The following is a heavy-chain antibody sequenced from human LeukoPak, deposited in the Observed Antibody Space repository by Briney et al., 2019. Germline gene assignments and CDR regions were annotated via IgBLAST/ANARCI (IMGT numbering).Heavy chain of an antibody. V-gene: IGHV3-48*01. J-gene: IGHJ3*02. CDR2: ISSSSSTI. Sequence: GGSLRLSCAASGFTFSSYNMNWVRQAPGKGLEWVSYISSSSSTIYYADSVEGRFTISRDNAKNSLYLQMNSLRAEDTAVYYCARDHPGLDIWGQGTMVTVSS. CDR1: GFTFSSYN. D-gene: IGHD3-10*01. CDR3: ARDHPGLDI.